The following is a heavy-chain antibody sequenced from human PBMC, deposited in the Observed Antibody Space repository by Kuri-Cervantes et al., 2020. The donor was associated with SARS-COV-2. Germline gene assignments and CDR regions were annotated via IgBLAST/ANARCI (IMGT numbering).Heavy chain of an antibody. CDR1: GFTFSNYA. CDR2: ISGSISST. J-gene: IGHJ4*02. Sequence: GGSLRLSCAASGFTFSNYAMTWVRQAPGKGLEWVSAISGSISSTYYADSVRGRFTISRDNSKNTLYLQMNSLRAEYTAVYYCAREGWGSHNIYYFDYWGQGTLVTVSS. V-gene: IGHV3-23*01. D-gene: IGHD1-1*01. CDR3: AREGWGSHNIYYFDY.